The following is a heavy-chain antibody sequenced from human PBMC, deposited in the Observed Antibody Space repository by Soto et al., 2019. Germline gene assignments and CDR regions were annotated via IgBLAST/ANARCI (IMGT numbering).Heavy chain of an antibody. CDR1: GFTFSNYA. D-gene: IGHD2-15*01. J-gene: IGHJ4*02. V-gene: IGHV3-23*01. CDR3: AKSRRSGGSCYDY. CDR2: ISDSGGST. Sequence: HPGGSLRLSCGVSGFTFSNYAMSWVRQAPGKGLEWVSGISDSGGSTYYADSVKGRFTISRDNYKNTLYLQMNSLRPEDMAVYYCAKSRRSGGSCYDYWGQGTLVTVSS.